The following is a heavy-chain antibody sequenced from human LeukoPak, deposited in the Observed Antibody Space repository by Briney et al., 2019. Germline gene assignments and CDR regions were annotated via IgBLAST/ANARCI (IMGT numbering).Heavy chain of an antibody. CDR2: IYYSGST. CDR3: ARSRFTIAVAGTGWFDP. D-gene: IGHD6-19*01. CDR1: GGTISSSSYY. V-gene: IGHV4-39*01. Sequence: SETLSLTCTVSGGTISSSSYYWGWLRQPPGKGLEWIGSIYYSGSTYYNPSLKSRVTISVDTSKNQFSLKLSSVTAADTAVYYCARSRFTIAVAGTGWFDPWGQGTLVTVSS. J-gene: IGHJ5*02.